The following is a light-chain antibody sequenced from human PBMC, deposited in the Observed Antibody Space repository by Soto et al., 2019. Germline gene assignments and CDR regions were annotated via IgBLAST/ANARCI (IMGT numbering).Light chain of an antibody. CDR3: QAWDSSSVV. Sequence: SYELTQPPSVSVSPGQTASITCPGDKLGDKYASWYQQKPAQSPVLVIYQDTKRASGIPERFSGSNSGNTATLTICGTPAMDEADYYCQAWDSSSVVFGGGTKLTVL. CDR2: QDT. J-gene: IGLJ2*01. CDR1: KLGDKY. V-gene: IGLV3-1*01.